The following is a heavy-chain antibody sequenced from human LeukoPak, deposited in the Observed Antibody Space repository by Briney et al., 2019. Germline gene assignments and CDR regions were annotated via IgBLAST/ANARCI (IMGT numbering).Heavy chain of an antibody. Sequence: SVKVSCKASGGTFSSYAISWVRQAPGQGLEWMGGIIPIFGTANYAQKFQGRVTITADESTSTAYMELSRLRSEDTAVYYCATARGDYYGTGSQEDYWGQGTLATVSS. V-gene: IGHV1-69*01. CDR1: GGTFSSYA. CDR2: IIPIFGTA. J-gene: IGHJ4*02. D-gene: IGHD3-10*01. CDR3: ATARGDYYGTGSQEDY.